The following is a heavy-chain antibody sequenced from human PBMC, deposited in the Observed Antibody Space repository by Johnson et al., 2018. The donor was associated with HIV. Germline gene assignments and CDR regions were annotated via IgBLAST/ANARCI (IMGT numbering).Heavy chain of an antibody. CDR3: ARGVTGYSYGT. V-gene: IGHV3-20*04. CDR1: GLTFEDYG. D-gene: IGHD5-18*01. J-gene: IGHJ3*01. Sequence: VQLVESGGGVVQPGRTLRLSCAASGLTFEDYGMSWVSQAPGTGLEWVSGLNWNGGSTGYADSVEGRFTISRDNSKNTLYLQMNSLRVEDTAVYYCARGVTGYSYGTWGQGTMVTVSS. CDR2: LNWNGGST.